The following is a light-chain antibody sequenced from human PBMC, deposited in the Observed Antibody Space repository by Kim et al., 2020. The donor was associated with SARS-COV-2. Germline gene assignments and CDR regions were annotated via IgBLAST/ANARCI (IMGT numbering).Light chain of an antibody. V-gene: IGKV3-15*01. CDR1: QSVSSN. CDR2: GAS. Sequence: EIVMTQSPATLSMSPGEGATLSCRASQSVSSNLAWYQQKPGQAPRLLIYGASTRATDISARFTGSGSGTEFTLTISSLQSGDFALYYCHQYNNWPYTFGQGTKLEI. J-gene: IGKJ2*01. CDR3: HQYNNWPYT.